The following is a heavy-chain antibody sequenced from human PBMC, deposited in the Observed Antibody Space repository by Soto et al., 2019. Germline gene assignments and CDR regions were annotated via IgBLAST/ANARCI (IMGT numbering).Heavy chain of an antibody. D-gene: IGHD6-19*01. Sequence: AVNVACKSCARTCSSYTINLVRQAHGEGLEWMGRIIPILGIANYAQKVEGRVTITADKSTSTAYMELSSLRSEDTAVYYCATYPSGLRRAFDIWGQGTMVTV. CDR2: IIPILGIA. CDR3: ATYPSGLRRAFDI. CDR1: ARTCSSYT. J-gene: IGHJ3*02. V-gene: IGHV1-69*02.